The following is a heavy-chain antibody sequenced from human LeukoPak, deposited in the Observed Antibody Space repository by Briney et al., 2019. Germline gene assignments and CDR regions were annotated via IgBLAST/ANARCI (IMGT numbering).Heavy chain of an antibody. CDR2: IKQDGSEK. D-gene: IGHD6-19*01. Sequence: PGGSLRLSCAASGFTFSSYWMSWVRQAPGKVLEWVANIKQDGSEKYYMDSVKGRFTISRDNAKNSLYLQMNSLRAEDTAVYYCARGYGLAVAGFFDYWGQGTLVTVSS. CDR3: ARGYGLAVAGFFDY. V-gene: IGHV3-7*01. J-gene: IGHJ4*02. CDR1: GFTFSSYW.